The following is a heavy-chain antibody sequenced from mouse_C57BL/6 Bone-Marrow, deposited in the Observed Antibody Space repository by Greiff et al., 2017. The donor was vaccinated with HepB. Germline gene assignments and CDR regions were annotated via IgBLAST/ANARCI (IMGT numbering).Heavy chain of an antibody. CDR3: ARAGGGNYWFAY. CDR1: GYTFTDYY. Sequence: EVQLQQSGPELVKPGASVKISCKASGYTFTDYYMNWVKQSHGKSLEWIGDINPNNGGTSYNQKFKGKATLTVDKSSSTAYMELRSLTSEDSAVYYCARAGGGNYWFAYWGQGTLVTVSA. CDR2: INPNNGGT. J-gene: IGHJ3*01. D-gene: IGHD2-1*01. V-gene: IGHV1-26*01.